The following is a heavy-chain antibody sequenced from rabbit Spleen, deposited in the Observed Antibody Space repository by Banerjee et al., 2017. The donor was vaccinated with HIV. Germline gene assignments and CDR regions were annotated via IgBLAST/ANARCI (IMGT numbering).Heavy chain of an antibody. D-gene: IGHD8-1*01. CDR3: ARDTGSSFSSYGMDL. V-gene: IGHV1S45*01. CDR1: GVSFSDKDV. J-gene: IGHJ6*01. Sequence: EQLEESGGGLVKPEGSLTLTCKASGVSFSDKDVMCWVRQAPGKGLEWIACVYAGSSGSTYSATWAKGRFTCSKTSSTTVTLQMTSLTVADTATYFCARDTGSSFSSYGMDLWGPGTLVTVS. CDR2: VYAGSSGST.